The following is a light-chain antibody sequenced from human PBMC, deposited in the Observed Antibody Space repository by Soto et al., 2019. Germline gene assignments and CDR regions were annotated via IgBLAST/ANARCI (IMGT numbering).Light chain of an antibody. CDR3: HSRA. CDR1: QTISRW. Sequence: DIQLSNTPSTLSASVSDGVTITCRASQTISRWLAWYQQKPGRAPKLLIYDASTLESGVPSRFSGSGSETEVTLTISRLQPDDFAADFGHSRAFGQGTRLEIK. J-gene: IGKJ5*01. CDR2: DAS. V-gene: IGKV1-5*01.